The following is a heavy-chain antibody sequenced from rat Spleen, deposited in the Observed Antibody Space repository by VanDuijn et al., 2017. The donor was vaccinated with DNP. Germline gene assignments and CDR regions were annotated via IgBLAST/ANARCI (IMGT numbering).Heavy chain of an antibody. CDR3: VRPLGYSSYGFAY. D-gene: IGHD1-12*01. J-gene: IGHJ3*01. V-gene: IGHV5-19*01. Sequence: EVQLVESGGGLVQPGRSLKLSCAASGFIFSGSGMHWIRQTPTKGLEWVASIRPSGSTTYYRDSVKGRFTISRDNAKSSLYLQGDSLRSEDTATYYCVRPLGYSSYGFAYWGQGTLVTVSS. CDR1: GFIFSGSG. CDR2: IRPSGSTT.